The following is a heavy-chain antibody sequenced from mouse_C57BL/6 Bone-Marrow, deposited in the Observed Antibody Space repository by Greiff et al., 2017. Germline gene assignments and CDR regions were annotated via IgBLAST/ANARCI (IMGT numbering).Heavy chain of an antibody. CDR3: AKEAFYYYGSSPRYFDY. CDR1: GYTFTDYN. Sequence: EVQLQQSGPELVKPGASVKMSCKASGYTFTDYNMHWVKQSHGKSLEWIGYINPNNGGTSYNQKFKGKATLTVNKSSSTAYMELRSLTSEDSAVYYCAKEAFYYYGSSPRYFDYWGQGTTLTVSS. J-gene: IGHJ2*01. D-gene: IGHD1-1*01. CDR2: INPNNGGT. V-gene: IGHV1-22*01.